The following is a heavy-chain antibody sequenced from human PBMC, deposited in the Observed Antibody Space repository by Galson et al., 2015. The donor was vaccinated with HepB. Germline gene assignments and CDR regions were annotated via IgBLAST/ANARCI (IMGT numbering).Heavy chain of an antibody. CDR2: IDPRDSYI. CDR3: ARFRSDSDTFDL. Sequence: QSGAEVKKPGESLRISCKGSGYIFTSFWITWVRLMPGKGLECMGRIDPRDSYINYSPSFQGHVTILADKSITTAYLQWSSLRASDTAIYYCARFRSDSDTFDLWGQGTMVTV. CDR1: GYIFTSFW. J-gene: IGHJ3*01. D-gene: IGHD2-21*02. V-gene: IGHV5-10-1*01.